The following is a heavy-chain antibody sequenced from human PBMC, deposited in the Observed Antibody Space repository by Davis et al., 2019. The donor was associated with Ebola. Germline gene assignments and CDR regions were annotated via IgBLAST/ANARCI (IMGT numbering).Heavy chain of an antibody. Sequence: SETLSLTCAVYGGSFSGYYWSWIRQPPGKGLEWIGEINHSGSTNYNPSLKSRVTISVDTSKNQFSLKLSSVTAADTAVYYCARHGGGIWGVMEAFDPWGQGTLVTVSS. J-gene: IGHJ5*02. D-gene: IGHD3-16*01. CDR3: ARHGGGIWGVMEAFDP. V-gene: IGHV4-34*01. CDR2: INHSGST. CDR1: GGSFSGYY.